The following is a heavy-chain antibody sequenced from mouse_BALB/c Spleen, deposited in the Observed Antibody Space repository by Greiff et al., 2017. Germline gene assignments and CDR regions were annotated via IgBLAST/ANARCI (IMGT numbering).Heavy chain of an antibody. CDR1: GFTFSSYA. CDR3: ATLLRHYFDY. CDR2: ISSGGST. Sequence: DVQLVESGGGLVKPGGSLKLSCAASGFTFSSYAMSWVRQTPEKRLEWVASISSGGSTYYPDSVKGRFTISRDNARNILYLQMSSLRSEDTAMYYCATLLRHYFDYWGQGTTLTVSS. J-gene: IGHJ2*01. V-gene: IGHV5-6-5*01. D-gene: IGHD1-2*01.